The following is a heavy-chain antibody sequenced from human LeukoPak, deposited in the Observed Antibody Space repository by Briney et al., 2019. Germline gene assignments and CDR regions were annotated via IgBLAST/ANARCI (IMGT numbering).Heavy chain of an antibody. V-gene: IGHV3-23*01. CDR2: IGGSGGST. CDR3: AKVETAAAATLRGFDY. D-gene: IGHD6-13*01. J-gene: IGHJ4*02. CDR1: GFTFSSYA. Sequence: GGSLRLSCAVSGFTFSSYAMSWVRQAPGEGLEWVSSIGGSGGSTYYADSVKGRFTISRDNSKTTLYLQMDSLRAEDTAVYYCAKVETAAAATLRGFDYWGQGTLVTVSS.